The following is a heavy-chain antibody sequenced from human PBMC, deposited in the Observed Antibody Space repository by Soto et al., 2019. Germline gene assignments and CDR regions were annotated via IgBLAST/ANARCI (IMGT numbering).Heavy chain of an antibody. CDR1: GFTFSSYA. Sequence: GGSLRLSCAASGFTFSSYAMSWVRQAPGKGLEWVSATSGSGGSTYYANSVKGRFTISRDNSKNTLYLQMNSLRAEDTAVQYCANAPVKIRAVVNQADRDYWGQGTLVTVSS. D-gene: IGHD2-21*01. V-gene: IGHV3-23*01. J-gene: IGHJ4*02. CDR2: TSGSGGST. CDR3: ANAPVKIRAVVNQADRDY.